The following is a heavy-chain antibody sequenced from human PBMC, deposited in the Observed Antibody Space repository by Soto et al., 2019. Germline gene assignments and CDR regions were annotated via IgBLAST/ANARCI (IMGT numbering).Heavy chain of an antibody. CDR1: GASISSYF. Sequence: SSETLSLTCTVSGASISSYFWNWIRQHPGKGLEWIGYIYYSGSTDYNPSLKSRVTISVDTSKNQFSLKLSSVTAADTAVYYCARGPGIWGQGTLVTVSS. J-gene: IGHJ4*02. V-gene: IGHV4-59*06. CDR3: ARGPGI. CDR2: IYYSGST.